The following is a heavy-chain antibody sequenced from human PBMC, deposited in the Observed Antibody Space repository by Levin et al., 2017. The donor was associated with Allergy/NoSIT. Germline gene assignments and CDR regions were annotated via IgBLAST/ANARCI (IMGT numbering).Heavy chain of an antibody. CDR3: ARDGGPGIAAARPFDY. CDR2: IYTSGST. J-gene: IGHJ4*02. CDR1: GGSISSYY. D-gene: IGHD6-13*01. V-gene: IGHV4-4*07. Sequence: SETLSLTCTVSGGSISSYYWSWIRQPAGKGLEWIGRIYTSGSTNYNPSLKSRVTMSVDTSKNQFSLKLSSVTAADTAVYYCARDGGPGIAAARPFDYWGQGTLVTVSS.